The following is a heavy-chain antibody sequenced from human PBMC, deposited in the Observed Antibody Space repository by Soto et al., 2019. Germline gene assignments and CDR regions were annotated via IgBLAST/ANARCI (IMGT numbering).Heavy chain of an antibody. D-gene: IGHD3-9*01. CDR1: GFSLSTSGMC. Sequence: SGPTLVNPTQTLTLTYTFSGFSLSTSGMCVSWIRQPPGKALEWLARIDWYDDKYYSTSLKTRLTISKDTSKNQVVLTMTNMDPVDTATYYCARHSGLDILTGYYYYYMDVWGKGT. CDR2: IDWYDDK. J-gene: IGHJ6*03. CDR3: ARHSGLDILTGYYYYYMDV. V-gene: IGHV2-70*11.